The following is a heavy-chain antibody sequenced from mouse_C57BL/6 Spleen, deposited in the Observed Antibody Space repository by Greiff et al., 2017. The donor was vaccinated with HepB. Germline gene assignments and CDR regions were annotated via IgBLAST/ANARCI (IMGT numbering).Heavy chain of an antibody. CDR3: ARPGSSLFDY. Sequence: QVQLKESGAELVKPGASVKISCKASGYAFSSYWMNWVKQRPGKGLEWIGQIYPGDGDTNYNGKFKGKATLTADKSSSTAYMQLSSLTSEDSAVYFCARPGSSLFDYWGQGTTLTVSS. CDR1: GYAFSSYW. D-gene: IGHD1-1*01. V-gene: IGHV1-80*01. CDR2: IYPGDGDT. J-gene: IGHJ2*01.